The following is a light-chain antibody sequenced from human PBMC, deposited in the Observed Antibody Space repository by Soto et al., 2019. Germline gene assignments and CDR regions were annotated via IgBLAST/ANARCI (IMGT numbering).Light chain of an antibody. CDR3: SLYTSSTFYV. J-gene: IGLJ1*01. CDR1: SSDVGYYNR. V-gene: IGLV2-18*01. CDR2: EVS. Sequence: QSALTQPPSVSGSPGQSVTISCTGTSSDVGYYNRVSWYQQPPGTAPKLLIYEVSNRPLGVPDRFSGSKSGNTASLTISGLQAEDEADYYCSLYTSSTFYVFGTGTKLTVL.